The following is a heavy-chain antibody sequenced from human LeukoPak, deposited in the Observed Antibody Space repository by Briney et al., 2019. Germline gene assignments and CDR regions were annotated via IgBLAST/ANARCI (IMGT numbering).Heavy chain of an antibody. J-gene: IGHJ5*02. CDR2: INPNSGGT. CDR1: GYTFTSYG. Sequence: ASVKVSCKASGYTFTSYGISWVRQAPGQGLEWMGWINPNSGGTNYAQKFQGRVTMTGDTSISTAYMELSRLRSDDTAVYYCARDRVVGVYPWGQGTLVTVSS. CDR3: ARDRVVGVYP. V-gene: IGHV1-2*02. D-gene: IGHD2-15*01.